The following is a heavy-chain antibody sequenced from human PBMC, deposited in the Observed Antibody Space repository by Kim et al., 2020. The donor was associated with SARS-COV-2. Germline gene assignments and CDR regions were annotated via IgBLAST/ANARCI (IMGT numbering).Heavy chain of an antibody. CDR1: GFTFSSYA. CDR3: ARDFVRGLGSSWSSIYYYYYGMDV. J-gene: IGHJ6*02. V-gene: IGHV3-30*04. D-gene: IGHD6-13*01. CDR2: ISYDGSNK. Sequence: GGSLRLSCAASGFTFSSYAMHWVRQAPGKGLEWVAVISYDGSNKYYADSVKGRFTISRDNSKNTLYLQMNSLRAEDTAVYYCARDFVRGLGSSWSSIYYYYYGMDVWGQGTTVTVSS.